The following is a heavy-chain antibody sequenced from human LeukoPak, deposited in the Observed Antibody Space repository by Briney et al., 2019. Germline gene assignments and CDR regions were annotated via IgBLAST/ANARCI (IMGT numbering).Heavy chain of an antibody. J-gene: IGHJ4*02. V-gene: IGHV3-53*01. CDR3: AKRGVGIRGLLVIGFQKETFFFYH. CDR1: GFTVSSNY. Sequence: PGGSLRLSCAASGFTVSSNYMSWVRQAPGKGLEWVSVIYSGGSTYYADSVKGRFTISRDNSRNTMYLQMNSLRAEYTAVYFCAKRGVGIRGLLVIGFQKETFFFYHWGQGVLVTASS. D-gene: IGHD2/OR15-2a*01. CDR2: IYSGGST.